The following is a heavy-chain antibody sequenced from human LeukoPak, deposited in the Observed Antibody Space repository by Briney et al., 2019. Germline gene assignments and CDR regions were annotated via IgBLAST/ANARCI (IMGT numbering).Heavy chain of an antibody. CDR2: IYYSGNT. Sequence: SETLSLTCSVSADHLRDYYWNWVRQSPGKGLEWIGYIYYSGNTDYNPSLQSRVSMSVDTSNNQFSLKLSSVTAADTAVYFSARGQFGAPPGYLDTWGQGTLVTVS. CDR1: ADHLRDYY. J-gene: IGHJ5*02. V-gene: IGHV4-59*01. D-gene: IGHD3-10*01. CDR3: ARGQFGAPPGYLDT.